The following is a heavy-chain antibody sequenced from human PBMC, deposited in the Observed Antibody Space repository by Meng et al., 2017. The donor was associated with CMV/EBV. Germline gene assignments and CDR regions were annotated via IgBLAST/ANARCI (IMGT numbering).Heavy chain of an antibody. V-gene: IGHV3-21*01. J-gene: IGHJ3*02. Sequence: GESLKISCAASGFTFSSYSMNWVRQAPGKGLEWVSSISSSSSYIYYADSVKGRFTISRDNAKNSLYLQMNSLRAEDTAVYYCARGNNYDFWSGDAFDIWGQGTMVTVSS. D-gene: IGHD3-3*01. CDR3: ARGNNYDFWSGDAFDI. CDR1: GFTFSSYS. CDR2: ISSSSSYI.